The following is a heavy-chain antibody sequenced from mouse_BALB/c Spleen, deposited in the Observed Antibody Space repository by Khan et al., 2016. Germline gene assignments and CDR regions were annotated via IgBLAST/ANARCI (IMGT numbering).Heavy chain of an antibody. D-gene: IGHD1-2*01. J-gene: IGHJ4*01. Sequence: EVELVESGGGLVKPGGSLKLSCAASGFTFSSYAMSWVRQTPEKRLEWVASISSGGSTYYPDSVKGRFTISRDNARNILYLQMSSLRSEDTAMYYCVRGSLLRLRAYAMDYWGQGTSVTVSS. CDR2: ISSGGST. CDR1: GFTFSSYA. V-gene: IGHV5-6-5*01. CDR3: VRGSLLRLRAYAMDY.